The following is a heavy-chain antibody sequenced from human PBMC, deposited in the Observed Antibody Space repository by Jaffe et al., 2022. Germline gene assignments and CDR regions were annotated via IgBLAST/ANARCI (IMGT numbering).Heavy chain of an antibody. CDR2: IYYSGST. CDR1: GGSISSSSYY. V-gene: IGHV4-39*01. Sequence: QLQLQESGPGLVKPSETLSLTCTVSGGSISSSSYYWGWIRQPPGKGLEWIGSIYYSGSTYYNPSLKSRVTISVDTSKNQFSLKLSSVTAADTAVYYCARHVLTYGDYYYYFDYWGQGTLVTVSS. CDR3: ARHVLTYGDYYYYFDY. J-gene: IGHJ4*02. D-gene: IGHD4-17*01.